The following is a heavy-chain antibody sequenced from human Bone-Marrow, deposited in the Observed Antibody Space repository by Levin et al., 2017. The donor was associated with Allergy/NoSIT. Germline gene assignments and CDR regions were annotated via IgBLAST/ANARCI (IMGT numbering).Heavy chain of an antibody. V-gene: IGHV3-53*01. CDR3: ARQWIPRDAFDI. CDR2: IYSGGST. D-gene: IGHD5-18*01. Sequence: GGSLRLSCAASGFTVSSNYMSWVRQAPGKGLEWVSVIYSGGSTYYADSVKGRFTISRDNSKNTLYLQMNSLRAEDTAVYYCARQWIPRDAFDIWGQGTMVTVSS. J-gene: IGHJ3*02. CDR1: GFTVSSNY.